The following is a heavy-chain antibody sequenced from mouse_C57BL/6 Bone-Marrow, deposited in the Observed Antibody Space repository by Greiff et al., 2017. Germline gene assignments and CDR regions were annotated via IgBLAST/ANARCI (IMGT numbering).Heavy chain of an antibody. CDR3: ARPVRYYAMDY. J-gene: IGHJ4*01. V-gene: IGHV1-55*01. CDR1: GYTFTSYW. CDR2: IYPGSGST. Sequence: QVQLQQPGAELVKPGASVTMSCKASGYTFTSYWITWVKQRPGQGLEWIGDIYPGSGSTNYNEKFKSKATLTVDTSSSTAYMQLSSLTSEDSAVYYCARPVRYYAMDYWGQGTSVTVSS.